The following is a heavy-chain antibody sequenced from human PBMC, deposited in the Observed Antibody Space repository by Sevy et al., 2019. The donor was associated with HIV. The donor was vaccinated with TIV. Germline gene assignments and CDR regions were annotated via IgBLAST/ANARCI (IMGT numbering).Heavy chain of an antibody. D-gene: IGHD3-10*01. V-gene: IGHV1-2*02. J-gene: IGHJ4*02. Sequence: ASVKVSCKASGYIFTNFYIYWVRQAPGEGLEWMGWINPNSGGTSYAQNFQGRVTMTRDTSITTAYMDLSRLRSDDTAVYYCASVAHGVPLWPPFDYWGQGTLVTVSS. CDR3: ASVAHGVPLWPPFDY. CDR1: GYIFTNFY. CDR2: INPNSGGT.